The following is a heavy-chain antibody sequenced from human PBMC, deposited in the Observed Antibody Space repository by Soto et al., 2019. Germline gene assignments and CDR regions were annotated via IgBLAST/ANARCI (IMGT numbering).Heavy chain of an antibody. CDR2: IHYSGST. CDR1: GGSVNIGTYY. V-gene: IGHV4-61*01. J-gene: IGHJ4*02. Sequence: SETLSLTCTVPGGSVNIGTYYWSWIRQPPGKGLEWIGFIHYSGSTNYNPSLKSRVTISIHTSKNQFSLKLSSVTAADTAVYYCARGLGIPRKHYFDYWGQGTLVTVSS. D-gene: IGHD1-1*01. CDR3: ARGLGIPRKHYFDY.